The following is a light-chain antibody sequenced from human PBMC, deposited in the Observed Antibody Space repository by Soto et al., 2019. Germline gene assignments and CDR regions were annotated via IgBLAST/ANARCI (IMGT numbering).Light chain of an antibody. CDR3: QQYNVWWT. CDR2: NAS. CDR1: QSVGSS. J-gene: IGKJ1*01. V-gene: IGKV3-15*01. Sequence: EIMMTLSPATLSVSPGERATLSCRASQSVGSSLAWYQQRPGQTPRLLIFNASTRASGIPTRFSGSGSGSDFSLAISSLQSEDFAVYYCQQYNVWWTFGQGTKVE.